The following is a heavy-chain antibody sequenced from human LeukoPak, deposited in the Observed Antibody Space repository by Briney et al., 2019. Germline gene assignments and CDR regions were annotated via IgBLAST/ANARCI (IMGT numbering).Heavy chain of an antibody. CDR1: GYTFTGYY. CDR2: INPNSGGT. V-gene: IGHV1-2*02. D-gene: IGHD5-24*01. CDR3: ARVRDGYSDAYDI. Sequence: ASVTVSCKASGYTFTGYYMHWVRQAPGQGLEWMGWINPNSGGTNYAQKFQGRVTMTRDTSTSTVYMELSSLKSEDTAVYYCARVRDGYSDAYDIWGQGTMVTVSS. J-gene: IGHJ3*02.